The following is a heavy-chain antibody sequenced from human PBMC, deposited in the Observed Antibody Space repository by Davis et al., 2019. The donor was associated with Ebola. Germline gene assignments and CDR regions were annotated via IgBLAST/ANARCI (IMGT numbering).Heavy chain of an antibody. J-gene: IGHJ6*04. CDR3: ARSGLSFGVVKYHYGMDV. CDR2: ISGGGGTT. D-gene: IGHD3-3*01. CDR1: GFTFSSYG. V-gene: IGHV3-23*01. Sequence: PGGSLRLSCAASGFTFSSYGMHWVRQAPGKGLEWVSAISGGGGTTYYAGSVKGRFTVSRDNSKKTMYLQMNSLRAEDTAVYYCARSGLSFGVVKYHYGMDVWGKGTTVTVSS.